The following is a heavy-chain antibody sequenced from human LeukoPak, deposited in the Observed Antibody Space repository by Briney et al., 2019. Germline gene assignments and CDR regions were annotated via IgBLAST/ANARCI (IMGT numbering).Heavy chain of an antibody. Sequence: GASVKVSCKASGGTFSNYAISWVRQAPGQGLEWMGGIIPIFGTANYAQKLQGRVTMTTDASTSTAYMELRSLRSDDTAVYYCARDRGNYDSSDPLDYWGQGTLVTASS. CDR2: IIPIFGTA. D-gene: IGHD3-22*01. V-gene: IGHV1-69*05. CDR1: GGTFSNYA. CDR3: ARDRGNYDSSDPLDY. J-gene: IGHJ4*02.